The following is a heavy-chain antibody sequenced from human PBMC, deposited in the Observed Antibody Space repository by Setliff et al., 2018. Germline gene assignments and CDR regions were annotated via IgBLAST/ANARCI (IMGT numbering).Heavy chain of an antibody. D-gene: IGHD3-22*01. V-gene: IGHV4-4*08. J-gene: IGHJ4*02. CDR3: AGGSYYDSSGYSPDFFDY. Sequence: PSETLSLTCTVSGGSISSYYWSWIRQPPWKGLEWIGYIYTSGSTNYNPSLKSRVTISLDTSKNQFSLKLSSVTAADTAVYYCAGGSYYDSSGYSPDFFDYWGQGTLVTVS. CDR1: GGSISSYY. CDR2: IYTSGST.